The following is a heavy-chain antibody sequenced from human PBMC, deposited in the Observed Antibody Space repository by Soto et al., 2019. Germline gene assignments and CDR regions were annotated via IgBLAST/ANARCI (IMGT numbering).Heavy chain of an antibody. D-gene: IGHD3-22*01. Sequence: QVRLVQAGAEVKKPGSSVQVSCKASGGTCGSYALIWVRQAPGQGREWMGGIIAMYGSTYYAQKIQGRVTITAAKSTGTSDMEVSSLRSEDTAAYHCARGLSYYDSSKFAYWGQGTLVTVSS. J-gene: IGHJ4*02. CDR2: IIAMYGST. V-gene: IGHV1-69*06. CDR3: ARGLSYYDSSKFAY. CDR1: GGTCGSYA.